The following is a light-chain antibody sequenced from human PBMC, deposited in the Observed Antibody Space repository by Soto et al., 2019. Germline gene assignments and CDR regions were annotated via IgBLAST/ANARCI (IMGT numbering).Light chain of an antibody. CDR3: QQRSNWPRT. J-gene: IGKJ1*01. CDR2: GAS. V-gene: IGKV3-11*01. Sequence: EIVLTQSPATLSLSPGERATLSCRASQSVSSYLAWYQQKPGQAPRLLIYGASNRATGIPARFSGSVSGTDFALTICSLEPEDFAVYYCQQRSNWPRTFGQGTKVEIK. CDR1: QSVSSY.